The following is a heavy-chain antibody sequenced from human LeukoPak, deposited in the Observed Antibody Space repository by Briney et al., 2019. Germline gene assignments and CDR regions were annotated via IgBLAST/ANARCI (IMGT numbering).Heavy chain of an antibody. Sequence: GASVKVSCKASGYTFTSYGISWVRQAPGQGLEWMGWISAYNGNTNYAQKLQGRVTMTTDTSTSTAYMELSRLRSDDTAAYYCARDERFTGYSSGWGRPYYYYMDVWGKGTTVTVSS. V-gene: IGHV1-18*01. CDR3: ARDERFTGYSSGWGRPYYYYMDV. CDR1: GYTFTSYG. D-gene: IGHD6-19*01. J-gene: IGHJ6*03. CDR2: ISAYNGNT.